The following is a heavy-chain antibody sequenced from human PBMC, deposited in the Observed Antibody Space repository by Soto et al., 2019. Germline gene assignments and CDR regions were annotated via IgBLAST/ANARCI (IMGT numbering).Heavy chain of an antibody. V-gene: IGHV3-30-3*01. CDR3: ARPLWRNDYNWGYFAL. Sequence: QVQLVESGGGVVQPGRSLRLSCAASGFTFSSYAMHWVGQAPGKGLEWVAVISYDGSNKYYADSVKGRFTISRDNSKNTWYLQMNSLRAEDTAVYYCARPLWRNDYNWGYFALWGRGTLVTVSS. J-gene: IGHJ2*01. CDR2: ISYDGSNK. D-gene: IGHD4-4*01. CDR1: GFTFSSYA.